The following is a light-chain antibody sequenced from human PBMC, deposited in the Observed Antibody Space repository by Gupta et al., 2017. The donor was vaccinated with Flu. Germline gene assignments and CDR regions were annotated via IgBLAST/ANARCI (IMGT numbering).Light chain of an antibody. J-gene: IGLJ1*01. CDR1: SSNIGNKA. V-gene: IGLV1-36*01. CDR2: YDD. Sequence: VTISCSGSSSNIGNKAVNWYQQLPGKAPKLLIYYDDVLPSGVSDRFSGSKSGTSASLAISGLQSEDEADYYCAAWDDSLNGLYVFGTGTKVTVL. CDR3: AAWDDSLNGLYV.